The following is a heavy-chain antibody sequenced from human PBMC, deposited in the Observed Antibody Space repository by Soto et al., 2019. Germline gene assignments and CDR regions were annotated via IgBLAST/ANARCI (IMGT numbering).Heavy chain of an antibody. V-gene: IGHV3-48*01. CDR1: GFTFSSYS. CDR2: ISSSSSTI. Sequence: EVQLVESGGGLVQPGGSLRLSCAASGFTFSSYSMNWVRQAPGKGLEWVSYISSSSSTIYYADSVKGRFTISRDNAKNSLYLQMNSLRAEDTAGYYCARDLVDIGATIGVFDYWGQGTLVTVSS. D-gene: IGHD5-12*01. CDR3: ARDLVDIGATIGVFDY. J-gene: IGHJ4*02.